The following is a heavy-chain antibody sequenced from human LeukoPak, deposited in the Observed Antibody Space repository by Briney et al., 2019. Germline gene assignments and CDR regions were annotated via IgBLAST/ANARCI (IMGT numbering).Heavy chain of an antibody. D-gene: IGHD3-10*01. CDR2: ISYDGSNK. V-gene: IGHV3-30*04. Sequence: TGGSLRLSCAASGFTFSSYAMHWVRQAPGKGLEWVAVISYDGSNKYYADSVKGRFTISRDNSKNTLYLQMNSLRAEDTAVYYCARESALTMVRGIVGYWGQGTLVTVSS. CDR1: GFTFSSYA. J-gene: IGHJ4*02. CDR3: ARESALTMVRGIVGY.